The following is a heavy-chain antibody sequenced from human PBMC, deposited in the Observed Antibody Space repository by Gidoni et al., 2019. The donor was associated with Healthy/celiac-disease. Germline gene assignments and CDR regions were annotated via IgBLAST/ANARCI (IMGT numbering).Heavy chain of an antibody. V-gene: IGHV3-21*01. CDR3: ARAPYCGGDCYSDYYYYYGMDV. CDR1: GFTFSSYS. J-gene: IGHJ6*02. Sequence: EVQLVESGGGLVKPGGSLRLSCAASGFTFSSYSMNWVRQAPGKGLEWVSSISSSSSYIYYADSVKGRFTISRDNAKNSLYLQMNSLRAEDTAVYYCARAPYCGGDCYSDYYYYYGMDVWGQGTTVTVSS. D-gene: IGHD2-21*02. CDR2: ISSSSSYI.